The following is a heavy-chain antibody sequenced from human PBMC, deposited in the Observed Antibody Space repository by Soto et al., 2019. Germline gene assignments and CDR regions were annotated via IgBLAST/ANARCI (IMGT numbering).Heavy chain of an antibody. CDR1: SGSVGDNKW. CDR3: ATFNYGDHAFDN. CDR2: IFLSGSS. Sequence: QVHLQEAGPGLVNPSGTLSLTCAVSSGSVGDNKWWTWVRQSPGKGMEWMGEIFLSGSSNYNPSLGSRISMSIDTSMNQVSLKLTSVTAADAAIYYCATFNYGDHAFDNWGQGTLVTV. J-gene: IGHJ4*02. V-gene: IGHV4-4*02. D-gene: IGHD4-17*01.